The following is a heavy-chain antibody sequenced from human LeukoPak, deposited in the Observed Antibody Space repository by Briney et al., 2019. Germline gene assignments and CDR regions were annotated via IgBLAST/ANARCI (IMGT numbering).Heavy chain of an antibody. CDR3: AKDRGPLIKFKRVEDIVVVPAAIGGY. J-gene: IGHJ4*02. D-gene: IGHD2-2*01. Sequence: PGGSLRLSCAASGFTFSSYAMSWVRQAPGKGLEWVSAISGSGGSTYYADSVKGRFTISRDNSKNTLYLQMNSLRAEDTAVYYCAKDRGPLIKFKRVEDIVVVPAAIGGYWGQGTLVTVSS. V-gene: IGHV3-23*01. CDR2: ISGSGGST. CDR1: GFTFSSYA.